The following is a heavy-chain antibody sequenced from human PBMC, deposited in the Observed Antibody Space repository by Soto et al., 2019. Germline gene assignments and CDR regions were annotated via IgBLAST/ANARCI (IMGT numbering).Heavy chain of an antibody. CDR3: ASDNDRGSYYSLYDL. CDR2: YNPSGGTT. Sequence: AAVNVSYKASGCTFTSYYIHWLRQTPGQGIEWMSIYNPSGGTTSYEQKFQGRVTMTRDTSTNTVYLKLRSVSSEDTAVYYCASDNDRGSYYSLYDLWGQGTLVTVSS. D-gene: IGHD1-26*01. J-gene: IGHJ5*02. V-gene: IGHV1-46*01. CDR1: GCTFTSYY.